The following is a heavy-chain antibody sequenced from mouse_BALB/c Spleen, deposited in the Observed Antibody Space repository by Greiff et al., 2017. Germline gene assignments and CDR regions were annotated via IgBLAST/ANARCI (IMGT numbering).Heavy chain of an antibody. J-gene: IGHJ4*01. CDR1: GFSLTSYG. CDR2: IWAGGST. CDR3: ARDDAYPMDY. V-gene: IGHV2-9*02. Sequence: VQLVESGPGLVAPSQSLSITCTVSGFSLTSYGVHWVRQPPGKGLEWLGVIWAGGSTNYNSALMSRLSISKDNSKSQVFLKMNSLQTDDTAMYYCARDDAYPMDYWGQGTSVTVSS. D-gene: IGHD2-10*01.